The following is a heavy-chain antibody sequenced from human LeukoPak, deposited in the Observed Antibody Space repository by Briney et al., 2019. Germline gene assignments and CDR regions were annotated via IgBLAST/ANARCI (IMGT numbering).Heavy chain of an antibody. CDR1: GFTFSNNW. V-gene: IGHV3-74*01. CDR3: AKYCSGGSC. J-gene: IGHJ4*02. Sequence: GGSLRLSCAASGFTFSNNWMHWVRQVPGKGLVWVSRISSDGSTTTYADSVRGRFTISRDNAKNTLYLQMNSLRAEDTAVYYCAKYCSGGSCWGQGTLVTVSS. D-gene: IGHD2-15*01. CDR2: ISSDGSTT.